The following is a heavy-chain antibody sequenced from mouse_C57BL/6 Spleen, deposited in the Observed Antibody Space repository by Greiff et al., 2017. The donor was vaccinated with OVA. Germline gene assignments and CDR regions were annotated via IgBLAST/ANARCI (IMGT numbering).Heavy chain of an antibody. V-gene: IGHV1-15*01. J-gene: IGHJ2*01. Sequence: VQLQQSGAELVRPGASVTLSCKASGYTFTDYEMHWVKQTPVHGLEWIGAIDPETGGTAYNQKFKGKAILTADKSSSTDYMELRSLTSEDSAVYYCTRRALATTVVASFDYWGQGTTLTVSS. D-gene: IGHD1-1*01. CDR2: IDPETGGT. CDR3: TRRALATTVVASFDY. CDR1: GYTFTDYE.